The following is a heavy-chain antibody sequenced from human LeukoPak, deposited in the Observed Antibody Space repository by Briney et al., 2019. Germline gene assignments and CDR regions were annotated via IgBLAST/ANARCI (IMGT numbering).Heavy chain of an antibody. Sequence: PSETLSLTCTVSGGSISSYYWSWIRQPAGKGLEWIGRIYTSGSTNYNPSLKSRVTMSVDTSKNQFSLKMSSVTAADTAVYYCERDLQRLGFDPWGQGTLVTVSS. CDR3: ERDLQRLGFDP. D-gene: IGHD3-3*01. CDR2: IYTSGST. CDR1: GGSISSYY. J-gene: IGHJ5*02. V-gene: IGHV4-4*07.